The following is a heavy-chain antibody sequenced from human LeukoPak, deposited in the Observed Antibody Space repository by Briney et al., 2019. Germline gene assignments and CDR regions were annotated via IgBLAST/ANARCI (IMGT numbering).Heavy chain of an antibody. J-gene: IGHJ4*02. D-gene: IGHD5-18*01. CDR1: GGSISSYY. CDR2: IYYSGST. Sequence: SSETLSLTCTVSGGSISSYYWSWIRQPPGKGLEWIGYIYYSGSTNYNPSLKSRVTISVDTSKNQFSLKLSSVTAADTAVYYCARKGGYIGGFDYWGQGTLVTVSS. CDR3: ARKGGYIGGFDY. V-gene: IGHV4-59*01.